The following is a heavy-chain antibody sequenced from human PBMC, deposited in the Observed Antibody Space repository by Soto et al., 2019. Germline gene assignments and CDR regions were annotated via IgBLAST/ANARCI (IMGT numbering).Heavy chain of an antibody. J-gene: IGHJ4*02. V-gene: IGHV2-5*02. CDR1: GFSLSTPSGVG. Sequence: QITLKESGPTLVKPTQTLTLTCTFSGFSLSTPSGVGVGWIRQPPGKALEWLAFIYWDDEKRYSPSLKSRLPITKDTSKNQVVLIMTNMDHVDTATYYCAHILGIGGYYEGFDYWGQGALVTVSS. D-gene: IGHD1-26*01. CDR2: IYWDDEK. CDR3: AHILGIGGYYEGFDY.